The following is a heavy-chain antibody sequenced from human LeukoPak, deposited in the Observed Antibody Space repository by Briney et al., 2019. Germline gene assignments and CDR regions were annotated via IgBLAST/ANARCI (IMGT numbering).Heavy chain of an antibody. V-gene: IGHV1-2*02. J-gene: IGHJ2*01. CDR1: GYTFTSYG. CDR3: ARDSSSGWAYWYFDL. CDR2: INPNSGGT. D-gene: IGHD6-19*01. Sequence: GASVKVSCKASGYTFTSYGISWARQAPGQGLEWLGWINPNSGGTNYAQKFQGRVTMTRDTSISTAYMELSRLRSDDTAVYYCARDSSSGWAYWYFDLWGRGTLVTVSS.